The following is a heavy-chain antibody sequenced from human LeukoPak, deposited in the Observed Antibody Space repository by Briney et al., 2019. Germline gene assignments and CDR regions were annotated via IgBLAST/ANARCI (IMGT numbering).Heavy chain of an antibody. J-gene: IGHJ4*02. Sequence: GSLRLSCTASGFNFGDYAMTWVRQAPGKGLEWVGFIRSKVHGGTTDYAAPVKGRFTISRDDSKNTLYLQMNSLKTEDTAVYYCTTDPALIVGATLTFDYWGQGTLVTVSS. CDR2: IRSKVHGGTT. CDR1: GFNFGDYA. D-gene: IGHD1-26*01. CDR3: TTDPALIVGATLTFDY. V-gene: IGHV3-49*04.